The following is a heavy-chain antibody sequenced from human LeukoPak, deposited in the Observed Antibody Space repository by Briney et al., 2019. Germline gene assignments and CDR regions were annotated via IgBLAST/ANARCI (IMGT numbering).Heavy chain of an antibody. V-gene: IGHV3-20*01. CDR1: GFTFDDYG. Sequence: GGSLRLSWAASGFTFDDYGMSWVRQAPGKGLEWVSGINWNGGSTGYADSVKGRFTISRDNAKNSLYLQMNSLRAEDTALYHCARDKQLGRTFDIWGQGTMVTVSS. J-gene: IGHJ3*02. CDR3: ARDKQLGRTFDI. CDR2: INWNGGST. D-gene: IGHD6-6*01.